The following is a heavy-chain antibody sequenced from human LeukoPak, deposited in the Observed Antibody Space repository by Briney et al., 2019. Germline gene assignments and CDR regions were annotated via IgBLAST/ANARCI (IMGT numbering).Heavy chain of an antibody. Sequence: GGSLRLSCAASGFTFSSYSMNWVRQAPGKGLEWVSVIYSGGSTYYADSVKGRFTISRDNSKNTLYLQMNSLRAEDTAVYYCAGHYYDSSGYYYKAVDAFDIWGQGTMVTVSS. D-gene: IGHD3-22*01. V-gene: IGHV3-53*01. CDR2: IYSGGST. CDR3: AGHYYDSSGYYYKAVDAFDI. J-gene: IGHJ3*02. CDR1: GFTFSSYS.